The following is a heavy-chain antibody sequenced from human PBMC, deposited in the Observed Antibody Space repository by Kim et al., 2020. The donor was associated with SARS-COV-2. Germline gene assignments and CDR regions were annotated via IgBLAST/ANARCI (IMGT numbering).Heavy chain of an antibody. J-gene: IGHJ4*02. D-gene: IGHD3-10*01. Sequence: KSHATKFQGRVNMTRDTSTSTVYMELSSLRSEDTAVYYCARELGYYAMDYWGQGTLVTVSS. CDR3: ARELGYYAMDY. CDR2: K. V-gene: IGHV1-46*01.